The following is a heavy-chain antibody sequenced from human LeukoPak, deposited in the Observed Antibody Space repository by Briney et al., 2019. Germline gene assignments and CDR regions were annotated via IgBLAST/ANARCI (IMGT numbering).Heavy chain of an antibody. D-gene: IGHD3-22*01. CDR1: GFXXXSYA. V-gene: IGHV3-30-3*01. CDR3: ARDKGKYDSSGYAN. CDR2: ISYDGSNK. Sequence: SGFXXXSYAMHWVGQAPGKGLEGVAFISYDGSNKCYPDSLKGRFTISRDNSKNTLYLQINSLRAEDTAVYYCARDKGKYDSSGYANWGQGTLVTVSS. J-gene: IGHJ4*02.